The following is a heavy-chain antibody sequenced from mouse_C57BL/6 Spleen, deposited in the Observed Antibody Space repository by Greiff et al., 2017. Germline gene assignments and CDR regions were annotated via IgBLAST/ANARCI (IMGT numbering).Heavy chain of an antibody. Sequence: QVQLKESGAELVRPGASVTLSCKASGYTFTDYEMHWVKQTPVHGLEWIGAIDPETGGTAYNQKFKGKAILTADKSSSTAYMELRSLTSEDSAVYYCTRRKGLNYGSSYGYFDVWGTGTTVTVSS. J-gene: IGHJ1*03. CDR3: TRRKGLNYGSSYGYFDV. V-gene: IGHV1-15*01. D-gene: IGHD1-1*01. CDR2: IDPETGGT. CDR1: GYTFTDYE.